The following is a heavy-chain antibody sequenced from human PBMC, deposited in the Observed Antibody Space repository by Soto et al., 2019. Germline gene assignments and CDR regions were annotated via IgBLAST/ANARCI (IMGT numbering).Heavy chain of an antibody. CDR3: ASRASSKDVETAMASD. CDR1: GGTFSSYA. D-gene: IGHD5-18*01. Sequence: QVQLVQSGAEVKKPGSSVKVSCTASGGTFSSYAISWVRQAPGQGLEWMGGIIPIFGTANYAQKFQGRVTITADESTSTAYMELSSLRSEDTAVYYCASRASSKDVETAMASDWGQGTLVTVSS. J-gene: IGHJ4*02. V-gene: IGHV1-69*12. CDR2: IIPIFGTA.